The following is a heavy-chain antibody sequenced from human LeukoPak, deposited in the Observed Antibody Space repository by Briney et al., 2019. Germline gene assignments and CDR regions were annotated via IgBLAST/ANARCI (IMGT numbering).Heavy chain of an antibody. V-gene: IGHV3-74*01. CDR1: GFTFSSYW. D-gene: IGHD3-9*01. CDR3: VREYSVTGYYSRGWFDS. J-gene: IGHJ5*01. Sequence: GGSLRLSCAASGFTFSSYWMHWVRQAPGKGLVWVSRINSDGSSTTYADSVKGRFTISRDNAENTLYLQMNSLRAEDTAVYYCVREYSVTGYYSRGWFDSWGQGTLVTVSS. CDR2: INSDGSST.